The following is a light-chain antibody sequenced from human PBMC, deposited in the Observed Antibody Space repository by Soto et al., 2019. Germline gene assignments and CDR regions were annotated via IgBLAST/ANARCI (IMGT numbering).Light chain of an antibody. V-gene: IGKV3-20*01. Sequence: EIVLTQSPGTLSLSPGERATLSCKASQTVTNNYLSWYQQKPGLAPRLLIFGASSRAAGIPDRFGGSGSGTDFTLTISSLEPEYFAVYYCQLYGSSPLFTFGPGNKVDFK. CDR3: QLYGSSPLFT. CDR2: GAS. CDR1: QTVTNNY. J-gene: IGKJ3*01.